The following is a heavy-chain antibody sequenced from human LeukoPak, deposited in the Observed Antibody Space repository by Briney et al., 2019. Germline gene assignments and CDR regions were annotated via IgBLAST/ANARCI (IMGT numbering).Heavy chain of an antibody. CDR1: GGSFSGYY. Sequence: PSETLSLTCAVYGGSFSGYYWSWIRQPPGKGLEWIGEINHSGSTNYNPSLKSRVTISVDTSKNQFSLKLSSVTAADTAVYYCARRRGYSYGNWFDPWGQGTLVTVSS. V-gene: IGHV4-34*01. J-gene: IGHJ5*02. CDR3: ARRRGYSYGNWFDP. D-gene: IGHD5-18*01. CDR2: INHSGST.